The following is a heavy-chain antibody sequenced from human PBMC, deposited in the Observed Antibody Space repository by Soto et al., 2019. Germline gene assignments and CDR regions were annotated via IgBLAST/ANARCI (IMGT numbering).Heavy chain of an antibody. CDR1: GYSFPSYL. CDR2: IFPSDSET. Sequence: GGSLKISCQTSGYSFPSYLIGWVRQMPGKGLEWMGIIFPSDSETKYSPSFQGQVTFSVDKSISTAYLQWTSLKASDSAMYYCATRMPLYSSSWYPFDSWGQGTLVTVS. J-gene: IGHJ4*02. D-gene: IGHD6-13*01. CDR3: ATRMPLYSSSWYPFDS. V-gene: IGHV5-51*01.